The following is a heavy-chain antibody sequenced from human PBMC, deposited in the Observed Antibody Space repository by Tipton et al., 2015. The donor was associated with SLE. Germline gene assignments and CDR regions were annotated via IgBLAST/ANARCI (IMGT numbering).Heavy chain of an antibody. CDR2: ISYDGSNK. J-gene: IGHJ4*02. V-gene: IGHV3-30-3*01. CDR3: ARGGVVPAAISTFDY. D-gene: IGHD2-2*02. Sequence: SLRLSCAASGFTFSSYAMHWVRQAPGKGLEWVAVISYDGSNKYYADSVKGRFTISRDNSKNTLYLQMNSLRAEDTAVYYCARGGVVPAAISTFDYWGQGTLVTVSS. CDR1: GFTFSSYA.